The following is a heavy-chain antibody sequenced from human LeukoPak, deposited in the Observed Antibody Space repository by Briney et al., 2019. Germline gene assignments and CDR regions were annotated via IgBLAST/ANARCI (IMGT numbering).Heavy chain of an antibody. V-gene: IGHV1-2*02. J-gene: IGHJ4*02. CDR2: INPNSGGT. CDR1: GYTFTSYG. CDR3: TREGIAARPRGKNDY. D-gene: IGHD6-6*01. Sequence: ASVKVSCKASGYTFTSYGISWVRQAPGQGLEWMGWINPNSGGTDYAQNFRGRVTMTRDTSISTAYMELSSLRSDDTAIYYCTREGIAARPRGKNDYWGQGTLVTVSS.